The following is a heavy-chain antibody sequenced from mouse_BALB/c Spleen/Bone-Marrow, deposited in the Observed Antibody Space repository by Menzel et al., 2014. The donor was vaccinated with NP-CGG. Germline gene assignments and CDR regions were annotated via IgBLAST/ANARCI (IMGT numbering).Heavy chain of an antibody. D-gene: IGHD2-1*01. Sequence: DLVKPGASVKLSCKASGYTFANYWINWIKQRPGQGLEWIGRIAPGSGSTYYNEMFKGKATLTVDTSSSTAYIQLSSLSPEDSAVYFCARGIYYGNYVYAMDYWGQGTSGTVSS. J-gene: IGHJ4*01. V-gene: IGHV1S41*01. CDR2: IAPGSGST. CDR1: GYTFANYW. CDR3: ARGIYYGNYVYAMDY.